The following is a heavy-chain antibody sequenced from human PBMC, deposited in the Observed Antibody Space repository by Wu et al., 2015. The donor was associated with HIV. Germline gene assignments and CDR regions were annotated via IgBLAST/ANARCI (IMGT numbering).Heavy chain of an antibody. CDR3: ARAVAGRFFDWLPQLDY. D-gene: IGHD3-9*01. V-gene: IGHV1-2*02. CDR1: GGSFSTFA. Sequence: QVHLTQTGAEVARPGSSVKISYKLSGGSFSTFAVHWVRQAPGQGLEWMGWINPDNDRTNFAQKFQVRVTMTRDTSISTAYMTLSRLRSDDTAIYYCARAVAGRFFDWLPQLDYWGQGTLVTVSS. CDR2: INPDNDRT. J-gene: IGHJ4*02.